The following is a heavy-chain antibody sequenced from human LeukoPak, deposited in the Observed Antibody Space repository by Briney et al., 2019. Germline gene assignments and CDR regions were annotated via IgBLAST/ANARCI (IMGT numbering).Heavy chain of an antibody. CDR3: ARDCSGGSCYLYGMDV. CDR2: TYSGGST. V-gene: IGHV3-66*01. CDR1: GFTVSSNY. D-gene: IGHD2-15*01. J-gene: IGHJ6*02. Sequence: GGYVRLSCSASGFTVSSNYMRWVRQAPGKGLEGVSVTYSGGSTYYADSVKGRFTISRDNSKNTLYLQMNSLRAEDTAVYYCARDCSGGSCYLYGMDVWGQGTTVTVSS.